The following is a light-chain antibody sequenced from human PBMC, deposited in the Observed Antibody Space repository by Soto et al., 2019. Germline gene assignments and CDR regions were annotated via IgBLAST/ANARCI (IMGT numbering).Light chain of an antibody. V-gene: IGKV3-11*01. CDR2: HTS. Sequence: EIVLTQSPGTLSLSPGERATLSCRASQSVSSSYLAWYQQKPGQAPRLIIYHTSNRATGIPARFSGSGSGTDFTLTISSLEPEDFAVYYCQQHTNWPPITFGQGTKVDIK. J-gene: IGKJ1*01. CDR3: QQHTNWPPIT. CDR1: QSVSSSY.